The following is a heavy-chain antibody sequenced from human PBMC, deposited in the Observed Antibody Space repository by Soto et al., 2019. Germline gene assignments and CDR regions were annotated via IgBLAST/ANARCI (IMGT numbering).Heavy chain of an antibody. CDR2: ISYDGSNK. V-gene: IGHV3-30-3*01. CDR1: GFTFSSYA. Sequence: QVQLVESGGGVVQPGRSLRLSCAASGFTFSSYAMHWVRQAPGKGLEWVAVISYDGSNKYYADSVKGRVTISRDNSKNTLYLQMNSRRAEDTAVYSCAVDGSGRGMDVWGQGTTVTVSS. J-gene: IGHJ6*02. D-gene: IGHD3-10*01. CDR3: AVDGSGRGMDV.